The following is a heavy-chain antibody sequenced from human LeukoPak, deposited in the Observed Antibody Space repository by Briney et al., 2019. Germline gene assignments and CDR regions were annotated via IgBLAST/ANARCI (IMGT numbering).Heavy chain of an antibody. Sequence: GGSLRLSCAASGFTFSSCGFNWVRQAPGKGLEWVSSIGRTGTDRYYADSVRGRFTISRDNAKNSMYLQMDSLRDEDTAVYYCATETIGRHYDYWGQGTLLTVSS. D-gene: IGHD1-14*01. CDR3: ATETIGRHYDY. CDR1: GFTFSSCG. CDR2: IGRTGTDR. V-gene: IGHV3-21*01. J-gene: IGHJ4*02.